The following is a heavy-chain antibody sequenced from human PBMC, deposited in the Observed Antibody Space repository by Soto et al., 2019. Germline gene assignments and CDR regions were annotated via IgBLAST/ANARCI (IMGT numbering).Heavy chain of an antibody. J-gene: IGHJ5*02. CDR2: INAYNGNT. CDR3: AGDWVPYYYDSSGHNWFDP. D-gene: IGHD3-22*01. CDR1: GYTFTSYA. Sequence: ASVKVSCKASGYTFTSYAMHWVRQAPGQRLEWMGWINAYNGNTNYAQKLQGRVTMTRDTSTSTAYMELRSLRSDDTAVYYCAGDWVPYYYDSSGHNWFDPWGQGTLVTVSS. V-gene: IGHV1-3*01.